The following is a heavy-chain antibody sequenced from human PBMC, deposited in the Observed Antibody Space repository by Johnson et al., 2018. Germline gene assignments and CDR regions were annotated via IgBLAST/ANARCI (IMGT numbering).Heavy chain of an antibody. CDR2: IWYDGRNR. V-gene: IGHV3-33*01. J-gene: IGHJ3*01. CDR1: GFTFSSYG. D-gene: IGHD2/OR15-2a*01. CDR3: ARPLETDTTFAFDL. Sequence: QVQLQESGGGVVQPGRSLRLSCVASGFTFSSYGMHWVRQAPGKGLQWVAVIWYDGRNRDYADSVKGRFTISRDNSKNTLYVQMNILRADDTAVYYWARPLETDTTFAFDLWGQGTMVTVSS.